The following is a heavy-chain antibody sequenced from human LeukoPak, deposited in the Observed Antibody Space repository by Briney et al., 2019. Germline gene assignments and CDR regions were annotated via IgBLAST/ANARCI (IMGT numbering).Heavy chain of an antibody. CDR3: ARGPRSSSGYYEFDY. CDR1: GYTFTGYY. V-gene: IGHV1-2*06. Sequence: ASVKVSCKASGYTFTGYYMHWVRQAPGQGLEWMGRINPNSGGTYYAQKFQDRVTMTRDTSISTAYMELSRLTSDDTAVYYCARGPRSSSGYYEFDYWGQGTLATVSS. D-gene: IGHD3-22*01. J-gene: IGHJ4*02. CDR2: INPNSGGT.